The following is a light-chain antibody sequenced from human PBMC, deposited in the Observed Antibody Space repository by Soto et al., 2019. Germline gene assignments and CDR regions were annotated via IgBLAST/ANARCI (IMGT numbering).Light chain of an antibody. V-gene: IGKV1-27*01. Sequence: DIQMTQSPSSLSASVGARVTITCRASQGISNSLAWYQQKPGRAPNLLIYAASTLQSGVPSRFSGSGSGTDFTLTISSLQPEDVXTXXCQKYNSAPFTFGPGTTVDI. CDR2: AAS. J-gene: IGKJ3*01. CDR3: QKYNSAPFT. CDR1: QGISNS.